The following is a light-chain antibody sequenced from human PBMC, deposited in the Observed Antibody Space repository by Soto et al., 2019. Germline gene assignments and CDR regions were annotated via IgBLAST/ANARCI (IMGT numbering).Light chain of an antibody. J-gene: IGLJ2*01. CDR1: SSDVGNYNY. Sequence: ALTQPRSVSAFPGQSVTISCTRTSSDVGNYNYVSWYQQYPDKAPKLMIHDVSKRPSGVPDRFSGSKSGNTASLTISGLQAEDEADYYCCSYAGSYTLIFGGGTKVTVL. CDR3: CSYAGSYTLI. V-gene: IGLV2-11*01. CDR2: DVS.